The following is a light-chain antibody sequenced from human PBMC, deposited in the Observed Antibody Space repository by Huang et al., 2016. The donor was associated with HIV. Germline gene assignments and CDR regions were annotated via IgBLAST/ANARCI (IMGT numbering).Light chain of an antibody. V-gene: IGKV1-27*01. J-gene: IGKJ1*01. CDR3: QKYDSAPRT. Sequence: DIEMTQSPPSLSASIGDRVTLPCRASHYISTFLAWYQQKPGSPPKLLIYGASIVQSGVPSRFSGSGSGTDFTLTINSLQPEDVANYYCQKYDSAPRTFGQGTKVEVK. CDR2: GAS. CDR1: HYISTF.